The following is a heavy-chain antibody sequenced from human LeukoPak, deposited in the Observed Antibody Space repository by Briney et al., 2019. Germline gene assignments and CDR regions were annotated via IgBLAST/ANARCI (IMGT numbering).Heavy chain of an antibody. Sequence: GGSLRLSCAASGFSVNTYYMTWVRQAPGKGLEWVSVLYSGGGAYYADSVKDRFTISRDYSQNTLLLQMNSLKTDDTAVYYCTTEWNYYDTSGYPNRVGYWGQGTLVTVSS. J-gene: IGHJ4*02. CDR3: TTEWNYYDTSGYPNRVGY. CDR2: LYSGGGA. V-gene: IGHV3-66*01. D-gene: IGHD3-22*01. CDR1: GFSVNTYY.